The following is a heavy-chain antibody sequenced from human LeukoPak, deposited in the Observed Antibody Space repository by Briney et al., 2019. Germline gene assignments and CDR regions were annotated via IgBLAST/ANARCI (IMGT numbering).Heavy chain of an antibody. Sequence: GGSLRLSCAASGFTFSSYAMSWVRQAPGEGLEWVSAISGSGGSTYYADSVKGRFTISRDNSKNTLYPQMNSLRAEDTAVYYCAKYETGYYGSGSYSLFDYWGQGTLVTVSS. V-gene: IGHV3-23*01. CDR2: ISGSGGST. CDR1: GFTFSSYA. CDR3: AKYETGYYGSGSYSLFDY. J-gene: IGHJ4*02. D-gene: IGHD3-10*01.